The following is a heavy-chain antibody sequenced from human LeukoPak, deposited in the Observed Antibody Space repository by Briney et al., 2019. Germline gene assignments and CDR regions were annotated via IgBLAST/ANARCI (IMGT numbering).Heavy chain of an antibody. D-gene: IGHD3-22*01. CDR3: AKDGEDGLFYYDSSGYGAFDI. J-gene: IGHJ3*02. V-gene: IGHV3-23*01. CDR1: GFTFSSYA. CDR2: ISGSGGST. Sequence: GGSLRLSCAASGFTFSSYAMSWVRQAPGKGLEWVSAISGSGGSTYYADSVKGRFTISRDNSKNTLYLQMNSLRAEDTAVCYCAKDGEDGLFYYDSSGYGAFDIWGQGTMVTVSS.